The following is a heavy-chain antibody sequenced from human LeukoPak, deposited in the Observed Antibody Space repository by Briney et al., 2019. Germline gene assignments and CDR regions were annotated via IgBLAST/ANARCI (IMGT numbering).Heavy chain of an antibody. CDR2: VYSDDIR. Sequence: GGSLRLSCAASGFTFSSYSMNWVRQAPGKGLEWVSIVYSDDIRYYVDSVKGRFSISRDTSRNTLYLQMNSLRAEDTAVYYCTRDSTTFRFGYWGQGTLVTVSS. CDR1: GFTFSSYS. D-gene: IGHD3-16*01. J-gene: IGHJ4*02. V-gene: IGHV3-53*01. CDR3: TRDSTTFRFGY.